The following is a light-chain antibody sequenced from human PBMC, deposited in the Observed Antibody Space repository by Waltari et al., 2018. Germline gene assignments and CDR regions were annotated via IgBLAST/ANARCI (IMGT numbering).Light chain of an antibody. CDR3: APWNDNLSGPRV. CDR1: RPDPAITD. Sequence: QSVVTHPPSASGTPGQRVTISCSGSRPDPAITDVFWYQQLPGTAPKLLSSRRNQRPSGVPDRFSASKSGNTASLAISGLRSEDEADYYCAPWNDNLSGPRVFGGGTRLTVL. CDR2: RRN. J-gene: IGLJ3*02. V-gene: IGLV1-47*01.